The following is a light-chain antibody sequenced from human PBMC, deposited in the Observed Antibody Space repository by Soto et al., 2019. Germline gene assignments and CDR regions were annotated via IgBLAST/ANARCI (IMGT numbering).Light chain of an antibody. Sequence: EIVMTQSPANLSVSPGERATLSCRASQSVSSSLAWYQQKPGQAPTLLIYGASTRAAGIPARFSGSGSGTEFTLTISSLQSEDFAVYYCQQYYNWPPWTFGQGTKVEIK. CDR3: QQYYNWPPWT. CDR1: QSVSSS. CDR2: GAS. V-gene: IGKV3-15*01. J-gene: IGKJ1*01.